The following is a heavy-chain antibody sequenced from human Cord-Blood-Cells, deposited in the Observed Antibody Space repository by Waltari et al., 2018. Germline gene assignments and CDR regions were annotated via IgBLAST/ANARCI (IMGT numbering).Heavy chain of an antibody. V-gene: IGHV3-74*01. J-gene: IGHJ6*02. CDR2: INSDGSST. CDR3: ARDPVLLWFGEYYYYYGMDV. CDR1: GFTFSSYW. D-gene: IGHD3-10*01. Sequence: QPGGSLRLSCAASGFTFSSYWMHWVRQAPGKGLVWVSRINSDGSSTSYADSVKGRFTISRDNAKNTLYLQMNSLRAEDTAVYYCARDPVLLWFGEYYYYYGMDVWGQGTTVTVSS.